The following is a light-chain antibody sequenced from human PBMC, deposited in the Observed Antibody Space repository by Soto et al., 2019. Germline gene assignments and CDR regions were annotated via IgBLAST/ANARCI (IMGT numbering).Light chain of an antibody. J-gene: IGKJ4*01. CDR2: DAS. CDR1: QSVSSY. V-gene: IGKV3-11*01. Sequence: EVVLTQSPATVSLSPGETATLSCRASQSVSSYLAWYQQKPGQAPRLLIYDASKTATGIPARFSGSGSGTDFTLTISSLEPEDFAVYYCQQRSGWPPSLTFGGGTKVEIK. CDR3: QQRSGWPPSLT.